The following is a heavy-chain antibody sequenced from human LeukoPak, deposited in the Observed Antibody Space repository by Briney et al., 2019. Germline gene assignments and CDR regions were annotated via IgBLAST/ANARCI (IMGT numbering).Heavy chain of an antibody. V-gene: IGHV4-59*01. Sequence: SETLSLTCSVSGGSISRYYWSWIRQPPGRGLEWIGYISNSGSTSYNPSLKSRVTISVDAPKNQFSLKLTSMTAADTAVYYCARPWGTSPSDWGQGTLVTVSS. CDR1: GGSISRYY. CDR3: ARPWGTSPSD. CDR2: ISNSGST. J-gene: IGHJ4*02. D-gene: IGHD3-16*01.